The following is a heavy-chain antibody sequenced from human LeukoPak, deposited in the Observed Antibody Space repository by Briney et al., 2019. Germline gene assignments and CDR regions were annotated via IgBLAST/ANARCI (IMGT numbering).Heavy chain of an antibody. CDR3: AKGGKWDVTPFDY. V-gene: IGHV3-23*01. Sequence: PGGSLRLSCAASGFTFSNYGIHWVRQAPGKGLEWVSTISGGGGSTYYADSVKGRFTISRDNSKNTLYLQVNSLRAEDTAVYYCAKGGKWDVTPFDYWGQGTLVTVSS. J-gene: IGHJ4*02. CDR2: ISGGGGST. D-gene: IGHD1-26*01. CDR1: GFTFSNYG.